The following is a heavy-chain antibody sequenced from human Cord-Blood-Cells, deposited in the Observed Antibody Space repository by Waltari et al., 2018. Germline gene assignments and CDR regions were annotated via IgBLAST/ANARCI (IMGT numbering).Heavy chain of an antibody. J-gene: IGHJ3*02. CDR3: ARQDRGYSSSWANAFDI. CDR1: GGSFSGSY. Sequence: QVQLQQWGAGLLKPSETLSLTCAVDGGSFSGSYWSWIRQHPGKGLEWIGEINHSGSTNYNPSLKSRVTISVDTSKNQFSLKLSSVTAADTAVYYCARQDRGYSSSWANAFDIWGQGTMVTVSS. D-gene: IGHD6-13*01. CDR2: INHSGST. V-gene: IGHV4-34*01.